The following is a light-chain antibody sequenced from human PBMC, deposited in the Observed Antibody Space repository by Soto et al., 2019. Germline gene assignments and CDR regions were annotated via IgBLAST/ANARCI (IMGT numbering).Light chain of an antibody. CDR1: SGHSSYA. CDR3: QTWDTGARVV. V-gene: IGLV4-69*01. Sequence: QLVLTQSPSASASLGASVKLTCTLSSGHSSYAIAGHQQQPEKGPRYLMKLSSDGSHSKGDGIPDRFSGSSSGAERYLTISSLQSEDEADYYYQTWDTGARVVFGGGTKLTVL. CDR2: LSSDGSH. J-gene: IGLJ2*01.